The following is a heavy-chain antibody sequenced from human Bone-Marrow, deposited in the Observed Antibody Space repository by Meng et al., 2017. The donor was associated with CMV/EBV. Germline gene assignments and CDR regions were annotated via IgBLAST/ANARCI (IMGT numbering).Heavy chain of an antibody. CDR2: IYYSGST. V-gene: IGHV4-61*01. CDR1: GGSVSSGSYY. D-gene: IGHD3-22*01. J-gene: IGHJ4*02. Sequence: GSLRLSCTVSGGSVSSGSYYWSWIRQPPGKGLEWIGYIYYSGSTYYNPSLKSRVTISVDTSKNQFSLKLSSVTAADTAVYYCARGVGYYNFDYWGQGTLVTVSS. CDR3: ARGVGYYNFDY.